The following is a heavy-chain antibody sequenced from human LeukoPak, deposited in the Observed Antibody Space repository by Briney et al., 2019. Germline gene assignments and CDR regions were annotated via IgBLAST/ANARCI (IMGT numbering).Heavy chain of an antibody. CDR2: IIPIFGTA. D-gene: IGHD3-22*01. Sequence: SVKVSCKASGGTFSSYAISWVRQAPGQGLEWMGGIIPIFGTANYAQKFQGRVTITTDESTSTAYMELSSLRSEDTAVYYCAGSPIYDSSGYYSPFDYWGQGTLVTVSS. V-gene: IGHV1-69*05. J-gene: IGHJ4*02. CDR1: GGTFSSYA. CDR3: AGSPIYDSSGYYSPFDY.